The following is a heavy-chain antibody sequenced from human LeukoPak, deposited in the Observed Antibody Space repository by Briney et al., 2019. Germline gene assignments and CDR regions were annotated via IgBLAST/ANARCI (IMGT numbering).Heavy chain of an antibody. V-gene: IGHV3-7*01. D-gene: IGHD2-15*01. CDR1: GFSFSAYW. CDR2: INPAGSET. J-gene: IGHJ4*02. Sequence: GGSLRLSCAASGFSFSAYWMTWVRQAPGTGLEWVANINPAGSETYYVDPVKGRFSISRDNAKNLVYLQMNSLRAEDTAVYHCARFGYVAAVGVWGQGTPVTVSS. CDR3: ARFGYVAAVGV.